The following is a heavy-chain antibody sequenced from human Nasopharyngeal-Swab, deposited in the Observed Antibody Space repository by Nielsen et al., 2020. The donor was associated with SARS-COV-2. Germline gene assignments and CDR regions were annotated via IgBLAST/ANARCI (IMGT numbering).Heavy chain of an antibody. V-gene: IGHV1-46*01. D-gene: IGHD3-10*01. J-gene: IGHJ6*03. Sequence: WVRQAPGQGLEWMGIVNPTGGSTSYAQKFQGRITMTRDTSTSTAYMELSSLRSEDSAVYYCAKAGFGPWRILWFGELLPYYMDVWGKGTTVTVSS. CDR3: AKAGFGPWRILWFGELLPYYMDV. CDR2: VNPTGGST.